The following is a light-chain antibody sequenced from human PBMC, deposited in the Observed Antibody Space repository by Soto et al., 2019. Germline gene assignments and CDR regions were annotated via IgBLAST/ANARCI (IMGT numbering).Light chain of an antibody. CDR2: DAS. Sequence: EIVMTQSPATLSVSPGERATLSCRTSQSVSSNLAWYQQKPGQVPRLLIYDASTRATGIPARFSGSWSWTEFNLTISSLQSEDFAVYYCQQYNNWPRTFGQGTNLEIK. CDR3: QQYNNWPRT. J-gene: IGKJ2*01. CDR1: QSVSSN. V-gene: IGKV3-15*01.